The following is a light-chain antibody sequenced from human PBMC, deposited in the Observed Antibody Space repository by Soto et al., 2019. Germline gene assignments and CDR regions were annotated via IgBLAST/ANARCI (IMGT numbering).Light chain of an antibody. Sequence: QPVLTQSPSASASLGASVKLTCTLSSGRISYAIAWHQQQPEKGPRYLMKLNSDGSHSKGDGIPDRFSGSSSGAERYLTISSLQSEDEADYYCQTWGTGIQVFGGGTKLTVL. CDR2: LNSDGSH. J-gene: IGLJ2*01. CDR3: QTWGTGIQV. CDR1: SGRISYA. V-gene: IGLV4-69*01.